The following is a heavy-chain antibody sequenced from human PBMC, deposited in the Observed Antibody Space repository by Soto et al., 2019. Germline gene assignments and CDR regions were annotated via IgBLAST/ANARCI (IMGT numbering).Heavy chain of an antibody. CDR3: ARSGGIYYYYYMDV. J-gene: IGHJ6*03. D-gene: IGHD1-20*01. V-gene: IGHV4-34*01. CDR2: INHSGST. CDR1: GGSFSGYY. Sequence: SETLSLTCAVYGGSFSGYYWSWIRQPPGKGLEWIGEINHSGSTNYNPSLKSRVTISVDTSKNQFSLKLSSVTAADTAVYYCARSGGIYYYYYMDVWGKGTTVTVSS.